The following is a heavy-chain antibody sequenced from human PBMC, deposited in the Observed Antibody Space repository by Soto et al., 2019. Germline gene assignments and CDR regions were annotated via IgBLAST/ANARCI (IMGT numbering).Heavy chain of an antibody. Sequence: EVQLVESGGGLVKPGGSLRLSCAASGFTFSNAWMNWVRQAPGKGLEWVGRIKSKTDGGTTDYAAPVKGRFTISRDDSKNTLYLQMNRLKTEDTAVYYCTTAGSDDYGDYFEDYWGQGTLVTVSS. CDR3: TTAGSDDYGDYFEDY. CDR2: IKSKTDGGTT. D-gene: IGHD4-17*01. V-gene: IGHV3-15*07. J-gene: IGHJ4*02. CDR1: GFTFSNAW.